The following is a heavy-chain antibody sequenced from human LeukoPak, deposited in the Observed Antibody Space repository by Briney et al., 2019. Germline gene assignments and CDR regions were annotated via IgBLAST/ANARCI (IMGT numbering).Heavy chain of an antibody. D-gene: IGHD3-16*01. CDR2: ISGNSRNI. V-gene: IGHV3-21*01. J-gene: IGHJ4*02. CDR3: AGSGVRLGTDFDH. CDR1: GFTFSTYS. Sequence: GGSLRLSCAASGFTFSTYSMDWVRQTPGKGLEWVSSISGNSRNIYYADSVKGRFTISRDYAKNSLYLQMNSLRAEDTAVYYCAGSGVRLGTDFDHWGQGTVVTVSS.